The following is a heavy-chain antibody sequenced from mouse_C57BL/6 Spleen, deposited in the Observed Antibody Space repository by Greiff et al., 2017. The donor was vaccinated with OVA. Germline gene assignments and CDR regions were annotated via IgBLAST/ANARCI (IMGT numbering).Heavy chain of an antibody. CDR2: IDPSDSYT. J-gene: IGHJ2*01. CDR1: GYTFTSYW. V-gene: IGHV1-59*01. D-gene: IGHD1-1*01. Sequence: VKLQQPGAELVRPGTSVKLSCKASGYTFTSYWMHWVKQRPGQGLEWIGVIDPSDSYTNYNQKFKGKATLTVDTSSSTAYMQLSSLTSEDSAVYYCARGDYGSSYRYFDYWGQGTTLTVSS. CDR3: ARGDYGSSYRYFDY.